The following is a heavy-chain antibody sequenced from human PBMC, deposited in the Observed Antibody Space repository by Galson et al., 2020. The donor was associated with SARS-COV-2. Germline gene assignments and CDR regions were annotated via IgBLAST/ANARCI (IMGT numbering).Heavy chain of an antibody. J-gene: IGHJ3*02. CDR3: ARDLYSSSWDDAFDI. CDR1: GYTFTGYY. CDR2: INPNSGGT. Sequence: ASVKVSCKASGYTFTGYYMHWVRQAPGQGLEWMGWINPNSGGTNYAQKFQGRVTMTRDTSISTAYMELSRLRSDDTAVYYCARDLYSSSWDDAFDIWGQGTMVTVSS. V-gene: IGHV1-2*02. D-gene: IGHD6-13*01.